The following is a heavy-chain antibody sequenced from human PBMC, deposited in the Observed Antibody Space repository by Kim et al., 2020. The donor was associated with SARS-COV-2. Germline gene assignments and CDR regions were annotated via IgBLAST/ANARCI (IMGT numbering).Heavy chain of an antibody. V-gene: IGHV3-21*01. CDR3: AREPPGTPQHGVDV. Sequence: GGSLRLSCAASGFTFSSYSMNWVRQAPGKGLEWVSCISSSSRTIYYADSVKGRFTISRDNAKNSLYLQMNSLRAEDTAVYYCAREPPGTPQHGVDVWGRGTAVAVSS. CDR1: GFTFSSYS. CDR2: ISSSSRTI. J-gene: IGHJ6*02. D-gene: IGHD2-15*01.